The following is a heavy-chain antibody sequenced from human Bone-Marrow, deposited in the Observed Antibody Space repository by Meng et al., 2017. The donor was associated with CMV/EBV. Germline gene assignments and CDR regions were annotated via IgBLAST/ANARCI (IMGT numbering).Heavy chain of an antibody. D-gene: IGHD2-2*01. CDR3: ARGGPDIVVVPAARGNFDY. CDR2: MNPNSGGT. J-gene: IGHJ4*02. V-gene: IGHV1-8*01. CDR1: GYTFTSYD. Sequence: ASVKVSCKASGYTFTSYDINWVRQATGQGLEWMGWMNPNSGGTNYAQKFQGRVTLTRNTSISTAYMELSDLRSEDTAVYYCARGGPDIVVVPAARGNFDYWGQGTLVTVSS.